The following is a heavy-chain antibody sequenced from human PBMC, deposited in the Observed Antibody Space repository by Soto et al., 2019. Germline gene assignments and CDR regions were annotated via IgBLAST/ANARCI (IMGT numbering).Heavy chain of an antibody. J-gene: IGHJ3*02. V-gene: IGHV4-34*01. Sequence: EQLQQWGAGLLKPSETLSLTCAVYGGFVSSGSYYWSWIRQPPGKGLEWIGEMNHSGGTHFNPSLKSRVTISVDTSKNQFSLKMSSVTAADTALYYCARVERGTATTVVDAFDIWGPGTMVTVSS. CDR2: MNHSGGT. D-gene: IGHD1-1*01. CDR1: GGFVSSGSYY. CDR3: ARVERGTATTVVDAFDI.